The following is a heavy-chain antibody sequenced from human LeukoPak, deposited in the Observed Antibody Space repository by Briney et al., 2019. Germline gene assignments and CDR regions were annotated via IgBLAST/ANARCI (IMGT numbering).Heavy chain of an antibody. D-gene: IGHD3-10*01. J-gene: IGHJ4*02. CDR1: GFTVSSNY. V-gene: IGHV3-66*01. Sequence: GGSLRLSCAASGFTVSSNYMSWVRQAPGKGLEWVSVIYSGGSTYYADSVKGRFTISRDNSKNTLYLQMNSLRAEDTAVYYCAKAAGLTMVRGVRSPFDYWGQGTLVTVSS. CDR3: AKAAGLTMVRGVRSPFDY. CDR2: IYSGGST.